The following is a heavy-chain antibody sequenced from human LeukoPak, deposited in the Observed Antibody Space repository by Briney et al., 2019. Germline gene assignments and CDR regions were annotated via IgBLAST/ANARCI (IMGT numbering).Heavy chain of an antibody. Sequence: GGSLRLSCAASGNYWMHWVRQAPGRGLVWVSHINSDGSWTSYADSVKGRFTISKDNAKSTVYLQMNNLRAEDTAVYYCVSFYETYWGRGTLVTVSS. J-gene: IGHJ4*02. CDR1: GNYW. CDR3: VSFYETY. V-gene: IGHV3-74*01. CDR2: INSDGSWT. D-gene: IGHD2-2*01.